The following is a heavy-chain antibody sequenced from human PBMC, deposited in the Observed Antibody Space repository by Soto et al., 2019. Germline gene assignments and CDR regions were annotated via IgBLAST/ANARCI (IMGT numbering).Heavy chain of an antibody. D-gene: IGHD6-6*01. J-gene: IGHJ6*02. CDR3: ARVRRDLAARYYYYGMDV. V-gene: IGHV1-69*13. CDR1: GYTFTSYG. CDR2: IIPIFGTA. Sequence: QVQLVQSGAEVKKPGASVKVSCKASGYTFTSYGISWVRQAPGQGRGWIGGIIPIFGTANYAQKFQGRVTITADESTSTAYMELSSLRSEDTAVYYCARVRRDLAARYYYYGMDVWGQGTTVTVSS.